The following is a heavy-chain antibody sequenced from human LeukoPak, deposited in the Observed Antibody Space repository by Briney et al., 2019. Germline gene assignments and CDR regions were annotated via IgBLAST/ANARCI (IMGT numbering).Heavy chain of an antibody. Sequence: SETLSLTCTVSGGSVSNYYWSWIRQPPGKGLEWIGYIYYSGSTNYNPSLRSRVTISVDTSKNQFSLKLSSVTAADTAVYYCARSHGSGSYYNLNDYWGQGTLVTVSS. D-gene: IGHD3-10*01. CDR1: GGSVSNYY. CDR3: ARSHGSGSYYNLNDY. J-gene: IGHJ4*02. CDR2: IYYSGST. V-gene: IGHV4-59*02.